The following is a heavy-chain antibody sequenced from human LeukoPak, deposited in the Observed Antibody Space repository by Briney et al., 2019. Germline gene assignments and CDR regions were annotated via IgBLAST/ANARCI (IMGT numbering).Heavy chain of an antibody. D-gene: IGHD2-2*01. CDR1: GYTFTSYG. J-gene: IGHJ6*02. CDR3: ARDVVVPAAIYPVYYYYGMDV. Sequence: GASVKVSCKASGYTFTSYGISWERQAPGQGLEWMGWISAYNGNTNYAQKLQGRVTMTTDTSTSTAYKELRSLRSDDTAVYYCARDVVVPAAIYPVYYYYGMDVWGQGTTVTVSS. V-gene: IGHV1-18*01. CDR2: ISAYNGNT.